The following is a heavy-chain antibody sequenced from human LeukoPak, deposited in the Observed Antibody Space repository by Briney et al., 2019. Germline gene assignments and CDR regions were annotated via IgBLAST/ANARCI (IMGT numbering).Heavy chain of an antibody. D-gene: IGHD3-10*01. Sequence: SGGSLRLSCAASGFTFTNYAMSGVRQAPGKGLEWVSAISGRGGSTYYADSVKGRITISRDNSKNTLHLQMKSLRAEDTAVYYCASRYGSGSQHPFDYWGQGTLVTVSS. CDR2: ISGRGGST. J-gene: IGHJ4*02. V-gene: IGHV3-23*01. CDR3: ASRYGSGSQHPFDY. CDR1: GFTFTNYA.